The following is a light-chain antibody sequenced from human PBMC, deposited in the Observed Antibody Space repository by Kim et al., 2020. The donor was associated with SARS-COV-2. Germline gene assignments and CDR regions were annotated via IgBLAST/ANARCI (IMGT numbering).Light chain of an antibody. V-gene: IGKV3-20*01. J-gene: IGKJ1*01. CDR3: QQDGTLWT. CDR2: GAA. CDR1: QTRSSNY. Sequence: LSPGERATLSCRASQTRSSNYLAWYQQKPGQAPRLLICGAASRANGIPDRFSGSGSGTDFTLTISRLEPEDFAVYYCQQDGTLWTFGQGTKVDIK.